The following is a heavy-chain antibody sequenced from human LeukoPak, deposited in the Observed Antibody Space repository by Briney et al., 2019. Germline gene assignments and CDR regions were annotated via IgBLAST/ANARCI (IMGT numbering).Heavy chain of an antibody. CDR3: ATTQPGGSYRDLTY. CDR1: GFTLNNYA. D-gene: IGHD3-16*01. Sequence: GGSLRLSCAASGFTLNNYAMNWVRQAPGKGLEWVSAISGSGGRTYYADSVKGRFTISRDNSKNTLYLQMNSLRAEDTAVYHCATTQPGGSYRDLTYWGQGALVSVSS. CDR2: ISGSGGRT. J-gene: IGHJ4*02. V-gene: IGHV3-23*01.